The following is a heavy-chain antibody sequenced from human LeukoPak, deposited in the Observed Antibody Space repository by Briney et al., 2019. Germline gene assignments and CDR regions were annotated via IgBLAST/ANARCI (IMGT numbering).Heavy chain of an antibody. Sequence: GGSLRLSCAASGFTFSNYSMNWVRQAPGKGLEWVSSISSSSGYIYYADSVKGRFTISRDNAKNSLYLQMNSLRAEDTAVYYCARELPANYWGQGTLVTVSS. V-gene: IGHV3-21*01. CDR2: ISSSSGYI. J-gene: IGHJ4*02. CDR1: GFTFSNYS. CDR3: ARELPANY. D-gene: IGHD2-15*01.